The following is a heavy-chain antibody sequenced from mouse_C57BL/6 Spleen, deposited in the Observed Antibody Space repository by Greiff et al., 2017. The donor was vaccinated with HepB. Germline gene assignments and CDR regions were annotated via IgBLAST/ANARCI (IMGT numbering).Heavy chain of an antibody. V-gene: IGHV8-12*01. CDR1: GFSLSTSGMG. Sequence: QVQLKVSGPGILQSSQTLSLTCSFSGFSLSTSGMGVSWIRQPSGKGLEWLAHIYWDDDKRYNPSLKSRLTISKDTSRNQVFLKITSVDTADTATYYCARRASYYGSSYDWYFDVWGTGTTVTVSS. J-gene: IGHJ1*03. CDR3: ARRASYYGSSYDWYFDV. CDR2: IYWDDDK. D-gene: IGHD1-1*01.